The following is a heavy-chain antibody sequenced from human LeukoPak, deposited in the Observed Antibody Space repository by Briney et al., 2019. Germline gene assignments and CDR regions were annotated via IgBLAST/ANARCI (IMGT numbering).Heavy chain of an antibody. D-gene: IGHD3-10*01. CDR3: AKGWTYYGSGSYFIKGGDYFDY. CDR1: GFTFDDYA. CDR2: VSWNSGSI. V-gene: IGHV3-9*01. J-gene: IGHJ4*02. Sequence: GGSLRLSCAASGFTFDDYAMHWVRQAPGKGLEWVSGVSWNSGSIGYADSVKGRFTISRDNAKNSLHLQMNSLRAEDTALYYCAKGWTYYGSGSYFIKGGDYFDYWGQGTLVTVSS.